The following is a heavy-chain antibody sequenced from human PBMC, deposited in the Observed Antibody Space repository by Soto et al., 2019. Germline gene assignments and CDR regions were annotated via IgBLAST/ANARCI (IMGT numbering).Heavy chain of an antibody. D-gene: IGHD4-17*01. CDR2: IDWDDDT. Sequence: GPTLVNPTQTLTLACTFSGFSLSTSGMCVSWIRQPPGKALEWLARIDWDDDTYYTTSLRTRLTISKDTSKNQVVLTMTDMDPVDTATYYCARMQVTNFPDNWGQGTLVTVSS. CDR1: GFSLSTSGMC. J-gene: IGHJ4*02. CDR3: ARMQVTNFPDN. V-gene: IGHV2-70*11.